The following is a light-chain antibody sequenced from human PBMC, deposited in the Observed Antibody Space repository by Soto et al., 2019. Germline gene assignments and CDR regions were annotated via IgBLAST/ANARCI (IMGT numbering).Light chain of an antibody. CDR2: DAS. Sequence: SPSTQSLLSLARSTLSGRASQSVSSNLAWYQQKPGQAPRLLIYDASSRATGIPERFSGGGSGTDFTLTISRLEPEDFAVYYCQHFSSYALTFGRGTKVDIK. CDR3: QHFSSYALT. J-gene: IGKJ4*01. CDR1: QSVSSN. V-gene: IGKV3-20*01.